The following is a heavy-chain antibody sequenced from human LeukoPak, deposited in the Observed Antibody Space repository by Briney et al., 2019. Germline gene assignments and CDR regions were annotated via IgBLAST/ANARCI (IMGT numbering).Heavy chain of an antibody. CDR2: IIPIFGTA. V-gene: IGHV1-69*13. J-gene: IGHJ4*02. D-gene: IGHD3-10*01. Sequence: ASVKVSCKASGGTFSSYAISWVRQAPGQGLEWMGGIIPIFGTANYAQKFQGRVTITADESTSTAYMELSSLRSEDTAVYYCARETYYGSGSYLLGYWGQGTLVTASS. CDR3: ARETYYGSGSYLLGY. CDR1: GGTFSSYA.